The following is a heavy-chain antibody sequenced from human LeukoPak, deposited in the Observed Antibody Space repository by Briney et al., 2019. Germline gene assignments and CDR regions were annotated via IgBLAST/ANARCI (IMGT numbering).Heavy chain of an antibody. CDR1: GFTFSSYA. J-gene: IGHJ4*02. CDR2: ISGSGGST. D-gene: IGHD1-14*01. CDR3: AGGIMSMPY. V-gene: IGHV3-23*01. Sequence: GGSLRLSCAASGFTFSSYAMSWVRQAPGKGLEWVSAISGSGGSTYYADSVKGRFTISRDNAKNTVYLQMNSLRAEDTAVYYCAGGIMSMPYWGQGTLVTVSS.